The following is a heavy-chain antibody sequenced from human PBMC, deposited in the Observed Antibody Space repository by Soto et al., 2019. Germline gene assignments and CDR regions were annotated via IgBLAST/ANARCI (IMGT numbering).Heavy chain of an antibody. CDR1: GGSI. D-gene: IGHD1-26*01. CDR3: ARLSGSYNDRYFDN. CDR2: VYYNGNT. Sequence: SETLSLTCTVSGGSIWSWIRQSPGKGLEWIGNVYYNGNTYYNASLKSRLTISVDTSNNQFSLKVKSVTAADTAVYFCARLSGSYNDRYFDNWGQGTLVTVSS. V-gene: IGHV4-59*04. J-gene: IGHJ4*02.